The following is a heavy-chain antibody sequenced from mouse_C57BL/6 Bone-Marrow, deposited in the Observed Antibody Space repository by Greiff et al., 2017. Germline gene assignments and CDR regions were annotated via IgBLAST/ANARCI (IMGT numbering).Heavy chain of an antibody. CDR2: ISSGSSTI. D-gene: IGHD2-5*01. V-gene: IGHV5-17*01. CDR1: GFTFSDYG. Sequence: EVKLMESGGGLVKPGGSLKLSCAASGFTFSDYGMHWVRQAPEKGLEWVAYISSGSSTIYYADTVKGRFTISRDNAKNTLFLQMTSLRSEDTAMYYCAGAYYSNYVPWFAYWGQGTLVTVSA. J-gene: IGHJ3*01. CDR3: AGAYYSNYVPWFAY.